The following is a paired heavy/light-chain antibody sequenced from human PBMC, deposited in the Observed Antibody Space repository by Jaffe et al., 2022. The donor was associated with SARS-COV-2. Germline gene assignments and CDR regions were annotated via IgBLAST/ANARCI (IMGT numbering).Heavy chain of an antibody. CDR2: IYYGGNT. Sequence: QLQLQESGPGLVKPSETLSLTCTVSGGSISSSSYYWGWIRQPPGKGLEWIGSIYYGGNTYYNPSLKSRVTIFVDTSKNQFSLKLNSVTAADTAVYWCASNVYGFPGGWFDPWGQGTPVTVSS. V-gene: IGHV4-39*01. D-gene: IGHD4-17*01. CDR1: GGSISSSSYY. CDR3: ASNVYGFPGGWFDP. J-gene: IGHJ5*02.
Light chain of an antibody. Sequence: QSVLTQPPSASGTPGQRVTISCSGSSSNTGRNTVTWYQQLPGTAPKLLIHSNNQRPSGVPDRFSGSKSGTSASLAISGLQSEDEADYYCAAWDGSLNGWVFGGGTKLTVL. V-gene: IGLV1-44*01. CDR1: SSNTGRNT. J-gene: IGLJ3*02. CDR2: SNN. CDR3: AAWDGSLNGWV.